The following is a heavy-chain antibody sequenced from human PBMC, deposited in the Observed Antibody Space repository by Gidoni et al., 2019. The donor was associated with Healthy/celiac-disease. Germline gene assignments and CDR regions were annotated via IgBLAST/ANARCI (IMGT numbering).Heavy chain of an antibody. CDR3: AHLGIAAADPGEFDY. V-gene: IGHV2-5*01. CDR2: IYWNDDK. CDR1: GFSLRPRGVG. J-gene: IGHJ4*02. Sequence: QITLNESGLPLAKPTQTLTLTCTFSGFSLRPRGVGVGWLRQPPGKALEWLSLIYWNDDKRYSPSLKSRLTITKDTSKNQVILTMTNMNPVYTATYDCAHLGIAAADPGEFDYWGQGTLVTVSS. D-gene: IGHD6-13*01.